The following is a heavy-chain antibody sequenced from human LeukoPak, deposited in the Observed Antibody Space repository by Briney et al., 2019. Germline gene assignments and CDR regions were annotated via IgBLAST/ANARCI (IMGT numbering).Heavy chain of an antibody. CDR1: GFTFSSYA. D-gene: IGHD3-22*01. V-gene: IGHV3-23*01. CDR3: AKGRDYYDSSGYYY. CDR2: ISGSGGST. J-gene: IGHJ4*02. Sequence: LPGGSLRLSCAASGFTFSSYAMSWVRQAPGKGLEWVSAISGSGGSTYYADSVKGRFTISRDNSKNTLYLQMNSVRAEDTAVYYCAKGRDYYDSSGYYYWGQGTLVTVSS.